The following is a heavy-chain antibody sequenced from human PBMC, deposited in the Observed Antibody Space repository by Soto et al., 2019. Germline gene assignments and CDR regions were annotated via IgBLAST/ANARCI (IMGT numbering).Heavy chain of an antibody. CDR3: AKGGNWLDP. CDR1: GGSISSSY. V-gene: IGHV4-59*01. Sequence: SETLSLTCTVSGGSISSSYWSWIRQPPGKGLEWIGYIFDSQITNYNPSLKSRVTISADTADNQFSLKPGSMTAADTGVYYCAKGGNWLDPWGKGTPVTVS. D-gene: IGHD1-26*01. J-gene: IGHJ5*02. CDR2: IFDSQIT.